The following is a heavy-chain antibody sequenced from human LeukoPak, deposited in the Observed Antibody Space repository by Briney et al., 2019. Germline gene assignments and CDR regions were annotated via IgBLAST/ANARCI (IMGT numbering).Heavy chain of an antibody. D-gene: IGHD4-17*01. Sequence: NPSQTLSLTCTVSGGSISSGGYYWSWIRQHPGKGLEWIGYIYYSGSTYYNPSLKSRVTIPVDTSKNQFSLKLSSVTAADTAVYYCARVEGDYMYWFDPWGQGTLVTVSS. CDR1: GGSISSGGYY. CDR3: ARVEGDYMYWFDP. V-gene: IGHV4-31*03. J-gene: IGHJ5*02. CDR2: IYYSGST.